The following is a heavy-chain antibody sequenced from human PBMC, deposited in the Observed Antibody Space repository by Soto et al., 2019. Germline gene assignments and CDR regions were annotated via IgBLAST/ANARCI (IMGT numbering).Heavy chain of an antibody. V-gene: IGHV3-7*05. CDR2: IKQDGSEK. CDR3: ARGRGNSSSWYFDY. D-gene: IGHD6-13*01. J-gene: IGHJ4*02. CDR1: GFTFSNYW. Sequence: EVQLVESGGGLVQPGGSLRLSCAASGFTFSNYWMTWVRQAPGRGLEWVANIKQDGSEKNYVDSPRARFTISRDISRKSVFLQMNSLRDEDTAVYYCARGRGNSSSWYFDYWGQGTLVTVSS.